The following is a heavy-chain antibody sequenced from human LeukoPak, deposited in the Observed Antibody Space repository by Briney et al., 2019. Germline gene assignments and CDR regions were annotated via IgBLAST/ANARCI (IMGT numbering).Heavy chain of an antibody. J-gene: IGHJ5*02. Sequence: GGSLRLSCAASGFSFSSYSMNWARQAPGKGLEWVSYISSSSSTIYYADSVRGRFTISRDDAKNSLYLQMNSLRAEDTAVYYCARPRVGATGWFDPWGQGTLATVSS. CDR2: ISSSSSTI. CDR1: GFSFSSYS. D-gene: IGHD1-26*01. V-gene: IGHV3-48*01. CDR3: ARPRVGATGWFDP.